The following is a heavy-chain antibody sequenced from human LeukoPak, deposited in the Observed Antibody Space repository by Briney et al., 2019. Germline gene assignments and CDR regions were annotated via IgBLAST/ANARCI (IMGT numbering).Heavy chain of an antibody. V-gene: IGHV3-21*01. CDR1: GFTFSSYS. J-gene: IGHJ4*02. CDR3: ASLGVEAAAGVDY. CDR2: ISSSSSYI. D-gene: IGHD6-13*01. Sequence: GGSPRLSCAASGFTFSSYSMNWVRQAPGKGLEWVSSISSSSSYIYYADSVKGRFTISRDNAKNSLYLQMNSLRAEDTAVYYCASLGVEAAAGVDYWGQGTLVTVSS.